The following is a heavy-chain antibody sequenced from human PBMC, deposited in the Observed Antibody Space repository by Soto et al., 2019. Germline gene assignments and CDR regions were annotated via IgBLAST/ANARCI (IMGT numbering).Heavy chain of an antibody. CDR1: GGTFSSYA. CDR2: IITIFGTA. J-gene: IGHJ5*02. Sequence: QVQLVQSGAEVKKPGSSVKVSCKASGGTFSSYAISWVRQAPGQGLEWMGGIITIFGTANYAQKFQGRVTNTPDESTSTAYMELSSLRSDHTAVYYCARKGFGDSGRNWFDPWGQGTLVTVSS. CDR3: ARKGFGDSGRNWFDP. D-gene: IGHD3-10*01. V-gene: IGHV1-69*01.